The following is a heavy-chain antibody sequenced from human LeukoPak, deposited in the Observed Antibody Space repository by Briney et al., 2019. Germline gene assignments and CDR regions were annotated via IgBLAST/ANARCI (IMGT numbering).Heavy chain of an antibody. CDR3: ARQRDSGFDFDS. J-gene: IGHJ4*02. CDR1: GYSFTNHR. V-gene: IGHV5-51*01. D-gene: IGHD5-12*01. CDR2: IYPSDSDT. Sequence: GESLKISCMGSGYSFTNHRIGWVRQVPGSGLEWMGVIYPSDSDTRYSPSFQGQVTISADKSIDTAYLQWSSLKASDTAMYYCARQRDSGFDFDSWGQGTLVTVSS.